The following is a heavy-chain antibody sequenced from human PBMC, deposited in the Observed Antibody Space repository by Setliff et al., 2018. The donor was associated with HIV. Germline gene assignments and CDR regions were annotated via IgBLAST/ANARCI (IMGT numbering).Heavy chain of an antibody. CDR2: INHSGST. Sequence: PSETLSLTCTVSGGSISNHFWSWIRQPPGKGLEWIGLINHSGSTNYNPSLKSRVTISLGTSKNQFSLKMTSVTAADTAVYYCATGITVAPDYWGQGSLVTVSS. CDR3: ATGITVAPDY. V-gene: IGHV4-34*01. CDR1: GGSISNHF. D-gene: IGHD6-19*01. J-gene: IGHJ4*02.